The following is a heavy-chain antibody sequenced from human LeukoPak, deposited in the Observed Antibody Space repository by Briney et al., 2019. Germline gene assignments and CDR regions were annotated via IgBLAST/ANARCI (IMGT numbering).Heavy chain of an antibody. J-gene: IGHJ4*02. Sequence: GGSLRLSCAASGFTFNSYAMNWVRQPTGKGLEWVSAIIGSGDMTYYADSVKGRFTISRDNSRSTLYLQMNSLRAEDTAVYYCAKEGANEYGDYGGIFDYWGQGTLVTVSS. D-gene: IGHD4-17*01. CDR3: AKEGANEYGDYGGIFDY. CDR2: IIGSGDMT. CDR1: GFTFNSYA. V-gene: IGHV3-23*01.